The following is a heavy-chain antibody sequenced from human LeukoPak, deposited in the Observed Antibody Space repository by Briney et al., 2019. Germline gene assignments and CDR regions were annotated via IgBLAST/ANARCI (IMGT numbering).Heavy chain of an antibody. CDR2: ISSSGSTI. CDR1: GFTFSDYY. Sequence: GGSLRLSCAASGFTFSDYYMSWIRRAPGKGLEWVSYISSSGSTIYYADSVKGRFTISRDNAKNSLYLQMNSLRAEDTAVYYCATLASGDSSGPEIYWGQGTLVTVSS. D-gene: IGHD3-22*01. CDR3: ATLASGDSSGPEIY. J-gene: IGHJ4*02. V-gene: IGHV3-11*01.